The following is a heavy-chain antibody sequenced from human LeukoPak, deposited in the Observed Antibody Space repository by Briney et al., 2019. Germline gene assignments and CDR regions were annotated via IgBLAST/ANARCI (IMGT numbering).Heavy chain of an antibody. CDR3: ARYCSGGSCYWDGFDY. CDR2: INAYNGNT. Sequence: ASGKVSCKASGYTFTSYGISWVRQAPGQGLEWMGWINAYNGNTNYAQKLQGRVTMTTDTSTSTAYMELRSLRSDDAAVYYCARYCSGGSCYWDGFDYWGQGTLVPVSS. J-gene: IGHJ4*02. V-gene: IGHV1-18*01. CDR1: GYTFTSYG. D-gene: IGHD2-15*01.